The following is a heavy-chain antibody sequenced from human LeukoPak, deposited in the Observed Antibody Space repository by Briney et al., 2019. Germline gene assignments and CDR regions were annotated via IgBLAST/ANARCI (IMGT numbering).Heavy chain of an antibody. CDR2: INPNSGGI. CDR1: GYTFTAYY. V-gene: IGHV1-2*06. CDR3: ARGILAGAGDY. D-gene: IGHD6-19*01. J-gene: IGHJ4*02. Sequence: GAPVKVSCNASGYTFTAYYMHWGGQAPGQGLEWMGRINPNSGGIDYAQTFEGRVSMNRDTSIGTADMEMRRLRSDDAAVYYCARGILAGAGDYWGQGTLVTVSS.